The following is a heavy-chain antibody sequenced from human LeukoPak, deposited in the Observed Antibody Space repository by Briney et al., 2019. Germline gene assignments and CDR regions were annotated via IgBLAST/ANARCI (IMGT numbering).Heavy chain of an antibody. CDR3: AKDPQLELLHGTLGFDY. V-gene: IGHV3-23*01. CDR2: ISGSGGST. CDR1: GFTFSSYA. Sequence: GGSLRLSCAASGFTFSSYAMSWVRQAPGKGLEWVSAISGSGGSTYYADSVKGRYTISRDNSKNTLYLQMNSLRAEDTAVYYCAKDPQLELLHGTLGFDYWGQGTLVTVSS. D-gene: IGHD1-1*01. J-gene: IGHJ4*02.